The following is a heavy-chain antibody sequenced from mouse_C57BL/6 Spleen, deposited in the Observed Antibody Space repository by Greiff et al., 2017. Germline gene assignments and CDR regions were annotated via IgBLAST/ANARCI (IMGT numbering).Heavy chain of an antibody. V-gene: IGHV1-76*01. CDR2: IYPGSGNT. D-gene: IGHD2-4*01. J-gene: IGHJ3*01. Sequence: QVQLKESGAELVRPGASVKLSCKASGYTFTDYYINWVKQRPGQGLEWIARIYPGSGNTYYNEKFKGKATLTAEKSSSTAYMQLSSLTSEDSAVYFCARDPLYDSSWFAYWGQGTLVTVSA. CDR1: GYTFTDYY. CDR3: ARDPLYDSSWFAY.